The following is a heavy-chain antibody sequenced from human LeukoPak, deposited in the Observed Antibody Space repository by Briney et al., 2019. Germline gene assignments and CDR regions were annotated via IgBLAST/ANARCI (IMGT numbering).Heavy chain of an antibody. CDR1: GFAFSSYA. J-gene: IGHJ4*02. CDR2: ISHDGVKK. V-gene: IGHV3-30*14. D-gene: IGHD3-22*01. CDR3: ARHYYDSSGYDFGWDY. Sequence: GGSLRLSCAASGFAFSSYAMHWVRQAPGKDLDGVAIISHDGVKKYYADSVKGRFSISRDSSKNTLYLQMNSLRAEDTAVYYCARHYYDSSGYDFGWDYWGQGTLVTVSS.